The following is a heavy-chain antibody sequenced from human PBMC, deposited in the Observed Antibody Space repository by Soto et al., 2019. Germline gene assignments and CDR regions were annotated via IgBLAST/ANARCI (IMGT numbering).Heavy chain of an antibody. CDR1: GFTFSSYT. D-gene: IGHD3-3*01. J-gene: IGHJ3*02. V-gene: IGHV3-48*01. CDR3: VRDDLYAFDI. Sequence: EVQLVESGEGLVQPGGSLRLSCAASGFTFSSYTMNWVRQAPGKGLEWVSYISSTTHYADSVKGRFTISRDNAKNSLYLQMNSLRAEDTAVYYCVRDDLYAFDIWGQGTMVTVSS. CDR2: ISSTT.